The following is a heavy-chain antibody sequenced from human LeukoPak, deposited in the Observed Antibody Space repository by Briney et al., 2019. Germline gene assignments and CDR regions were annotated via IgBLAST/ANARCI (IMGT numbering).Heavy chain of an antibody. CDR1: GFTFSSCG. Sequence: GGSLRLSCAASGFTFSSCGMHWVRQAPGKGLEWVAFIRYDGSNKYYADSVKGRFTISRDNSKNTLYLQMNSLRAEDTAVYYCALDTDSSSWIDWFDPWGQGTLVTVSS. CDR3: ALDTDSSSWIDWFDP. CDR2: IRYDGSNK. D-gene: IGHD6-13*01. J-gene: IGHJ5*02. V-gene: IGHV3-30*02.